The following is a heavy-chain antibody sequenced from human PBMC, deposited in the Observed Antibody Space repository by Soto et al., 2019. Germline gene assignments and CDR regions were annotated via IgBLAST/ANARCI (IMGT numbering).Heavy chain of an antibody. CDR2: IWYDGTQK. V-gene: IGHV3-33*01. J-gene: IGHJ4*02. CDR3: ARAGGTTVTGLWHFDS. D-gene: IGHD4-17*01. CDR1: GFTFITYS. Sequence: GGSLRLSCEASGFTFITYSMHWARQPPGKGLEWLAAIWYDGTQKYYADSVKGRFIISRDNSKKTLYLEMNSLRAEDTAVYYCARAGGTTVTGLWHFDSWGQGTLVTVS.